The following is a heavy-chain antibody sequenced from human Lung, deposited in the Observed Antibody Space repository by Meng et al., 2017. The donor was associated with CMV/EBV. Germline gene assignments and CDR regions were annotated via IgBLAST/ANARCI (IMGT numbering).Heavy chain of an antibody. CDR2: INWNGGST. CDR3: GRREYNSGYDY. J-gene: IGHJ4*02. V-gene: IGHV3-20*04. D-gene: IGHD5-12*01. Sequence: GESLKISCAASGFTFDDYGMSWVRQARGKGLEWVSGINWNGGSTGYADSVKGRFTISRDNAKNSLYLQMNSLKAEDTALYYCGRREYNSGYDYWGQGTLVTVSS. CDR1: GFTFDDYG.